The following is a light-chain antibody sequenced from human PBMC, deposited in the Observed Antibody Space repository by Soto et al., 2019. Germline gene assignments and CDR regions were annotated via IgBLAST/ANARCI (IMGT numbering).Light chain of an antibody. CDR1: QSANSNY. V-gene: IGKV3-20*01. J-gene: IGKJ2*01. CDR3: QQYGTSPPMYT. Sequence: EIVLTQSPGTLSLSPGERATLSCRASQSANSNYLAWYQQKPGQAPRLLIYGASTRATDIPDRFSGSGSGTDFTLTISRLEPEDFAVYYCQQYGTSPPMYTFGQGTKLEIK. CDR2: GAS.